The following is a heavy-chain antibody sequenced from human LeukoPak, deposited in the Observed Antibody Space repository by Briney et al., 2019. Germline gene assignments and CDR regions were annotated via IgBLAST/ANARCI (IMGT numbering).Heavy chain of an antibody. D-gene: IGHD6-13*01. CDR1: GYTFTSYG. CDR3: ARIRSSRWKRQYYFDY. J-gene: IGHJ4*02. Sequence: ASVKVSCKASGYTFTSYGISWVRQAPGQGLEWMGWISAYNGNTNYAQKLQGRVTMTTDTSTSTAYMELRSLRSDDTAVYYCARIRSSRWKRQYYFDYWGQGTLVTVSS. V-gene: IGHV1-18*01. CDR2: ISAYNGNT.